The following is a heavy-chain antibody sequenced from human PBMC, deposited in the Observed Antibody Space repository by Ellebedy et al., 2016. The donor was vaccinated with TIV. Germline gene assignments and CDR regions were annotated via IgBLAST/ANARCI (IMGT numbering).Heavy chain of an antibody. J-gene: IGHJ3*02. V-gene: IGHV4-59*12. D-gene: IGHD3-22*01. CDR1: GGSISSYS. CDR2: VSYSGGT. Sequence: MPSETLSLTCTVSGGSISSYSWNWIRQPPGKGLEWIGYVSYSGGTNYNPSLKSRVTISVDTSKNQFSLKLSSVTAADTAVYYCARGTISSGYGAFDIWGQGTMVTVSS. CDR3: ARGTISSGYGAFDI.